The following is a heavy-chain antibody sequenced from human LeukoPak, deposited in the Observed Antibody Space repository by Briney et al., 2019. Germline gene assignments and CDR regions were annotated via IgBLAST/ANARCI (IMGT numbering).Heavy chain of an antibody. Sequence: SVKVSCKASGGTFSSYAISWVRQAPGQGLEWMGGIIPIFGTANYAQKSQGRVTITADKSTSTAYMELSSLRSEDTAVYYCATAPHGSYYEGTEVDYWGQGTLVTVSS. D-gene: IGHD1-26*01. CDR2: IIPIFGTA. V-gene: IGHV1-69*06. CDR1: GGTFSSYA. J-gene: IGHJ4*02. CDR3: ATAPHGSYYEGTEVDY.